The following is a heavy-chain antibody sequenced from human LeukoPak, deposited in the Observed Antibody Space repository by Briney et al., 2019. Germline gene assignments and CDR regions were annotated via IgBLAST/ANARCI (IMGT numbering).Heavy chain of an antibody. Sequence: SETLSLTCTVSGDSISGYYWSWIRQPPGEGLEWIGYVYYGGTTNYNPSLNSRVTMSVDTSKSQFSLKLRSVTAADTALYYCARGPLRGGFDFWGQGNLVTVSS. CDR1: GDSISGYY. CDR3: ARGPLRGGFDF. CDR2: VYYGGTT. J-gene: IGHJ4*02. D-gene: IGHD3-16*01. V-gene: IGHV4-59*01.